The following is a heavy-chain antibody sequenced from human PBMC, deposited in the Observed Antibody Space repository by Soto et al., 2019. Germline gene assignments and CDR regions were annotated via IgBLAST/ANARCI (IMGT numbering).Heavy chain of an antibody. CDR3: ARVRVESGYPEYFQH. J-gene: IGHJ1*01. CDR1: GFTVSSNY. D-gene: IGHD3-22*01. V-gene: IGHV3-53*01. CDR2: IYSGGST. Sequence: EVQLVESGGGLIQPGGSLRLSCAASGFTVSSNYMSWVRQAPGKGLEWVSVIYSGGSTYYADSVKGRFTISRDNSKNTLYLQMNSLGAEDTAVYYCARVRVESGYPEYFQHWGQGTLVTVSS.